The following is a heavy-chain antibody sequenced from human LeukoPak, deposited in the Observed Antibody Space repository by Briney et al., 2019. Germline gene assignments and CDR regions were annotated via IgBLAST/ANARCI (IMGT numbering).Heavy chain of an antibody. CDR1: GYSISIGYY. CDR3: ARGGGNGGGWVGHYYYMDV. CDR2: IYHSGST. Sequence: SETLSLTCTVSGYSISIGYYWTWIRQPPGKGLEWIGNIYHSGSTYNNPSLKSRVTISVDTSKNQFSLKLTSVTAADTAVYYCARGGGNGGGWVGHYYYMDVWGKGTTVTVSS. V-gene: IGHV4-38-2*02. J-gene: IGHJ6*03. D-gene: IGHD4-23*01.